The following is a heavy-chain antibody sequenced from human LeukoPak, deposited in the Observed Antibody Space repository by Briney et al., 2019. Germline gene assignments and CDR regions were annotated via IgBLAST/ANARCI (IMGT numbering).Heavy chain of an antibody. CDR3: ARDEASGVWGSYRPNWFDP. CDR1: GGTFRSYA. CDR2: IIPIFGTA. J-gene: IGHJ5*02. Sequence: SVKVSCKASGGTFRSYAISWVRQAPGQGLEWMGGIIPIFGTANYAQKFQGRVTITADESTSTAYMELSSLRSDDMAVYYCARDEASGVWGSYRPNWFDPWGQGTLVTVSS. V-gene: IGHV1-69*01. D-gene: IGHD3-16*02.